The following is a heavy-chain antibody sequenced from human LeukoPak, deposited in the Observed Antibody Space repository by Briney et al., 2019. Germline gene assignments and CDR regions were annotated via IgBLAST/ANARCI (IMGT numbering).Heavy chain of an antibody. J-gene: IGHJ4*02. CDR3: ARSPSYYYADY. V-gene: IGHV4-39*07. Sequence: SETLSLTCTVSGGSISSGSDYWGWVRQPPGKGLEWIGSIYYSGNTYYTPSIKSRVTMSVDTSKNQLSLKLTSVTAADTAVYYCARSPSYYYADYWGQGTLVTVSS. D-gene: IGHD3-10*01. CDR2: IYYSGNT. CDR1: GGSISSGSDY.